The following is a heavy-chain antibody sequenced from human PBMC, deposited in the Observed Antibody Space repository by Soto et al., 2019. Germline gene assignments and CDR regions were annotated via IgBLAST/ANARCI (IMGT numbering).Heavy chain of an antibody. CDR1: GFSFSAYW. J-gene: IGHJ2*01. Sequence: EVQLVESGGGLVQPGGSLRLSCEASGFSFSAYWMSWVRQAPWKGLEWVANIKQDGSEQYYVDSVKGRFTISRNNAKNSLYLQMNSLRAEDTAVFYCARDFDVWGRGTLVTVSS. V-gene: IGHV3-7*01. CDR3: ARDFDV. CDR2: IKQDGSEQ.